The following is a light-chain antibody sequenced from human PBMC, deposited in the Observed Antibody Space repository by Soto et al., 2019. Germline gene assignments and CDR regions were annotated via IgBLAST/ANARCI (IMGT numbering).Light chain of an antibody. V-gene: IGKV1-5*01. J-gene: IGKJ5*01. CDR2: DAS. CDR3: QQLFSYPLT. Sequence: DIQMTQSPSTLSASVGDRVTITCRASQSISSWLAWYQQKPGKAPKLLIYDASTLESGVPSRFSGSGFGTDFNLTISSLQPEDFATYYCQQLFSYPLTFGQGTRLEIK. CDR1: QSISSW.